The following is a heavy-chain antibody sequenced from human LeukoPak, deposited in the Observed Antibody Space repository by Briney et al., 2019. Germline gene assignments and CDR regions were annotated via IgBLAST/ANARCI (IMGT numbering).Heavy chain of an antibody. V-gene: IGHV3-30*18. Sequence: PGGSLRLSCAASGFTFSSYGMHWVRQAPGKGLEWVAVISYDGSNKYYADSVKGRFTISRDNSKNTLYLQMNSLRAEDTAVYYCAKDLASWSYFDYWGQGTLVTVSS. CDR1: GFTFSSYG. CDR2: ISYDGSNK. D-gene: IGHD6-13*01. J-gene: IGHJ4*02. CDR3: AKDLASWSYFDY.